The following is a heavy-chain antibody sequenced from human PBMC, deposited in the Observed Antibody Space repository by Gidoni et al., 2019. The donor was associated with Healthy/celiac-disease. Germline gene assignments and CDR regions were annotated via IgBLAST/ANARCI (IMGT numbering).Heavy chain of an antibody. D-gene: IGHD1-26*01. CDR1: GCTFSSDS. CDR2: MSSCSITI. J-gene: IGHJ4*02. CDR3: ARDRFSSWELLTTFDY. V-gene: IGHV3-48*02. Sequence: EVQLVESGGVLVQPGGSLRLSFAASGCTFSSDSMNWVRQAPGKGLELVSYMSSCSITIYYADSVKGRFTISRDNAKNSLYLQMNSLRDEDTAVYYCARDRFSSWELLTTFDYWGQVTLVTVSS.